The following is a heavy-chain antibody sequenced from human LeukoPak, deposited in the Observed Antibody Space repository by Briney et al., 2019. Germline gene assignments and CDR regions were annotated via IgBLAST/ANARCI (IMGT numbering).Heavy chain of an antibody. J-gene: IGHJ6*03. CDR3: ARQATTPVYYYYYYMDV. CDR1: GYSISSGYY. Sequence: SSETLSLTRTVSGYSISSGYYWGWIRQPPGKGLEWIGSIYHSGRTFYNPSLKSRVTISVDTSKNQFSLKLSSVTAADTAVYYCARQATTPVYYYYYYMDVWGKGTTVTISS. V-gene: IGHV4-38-2*02. D-gene: IGHD4-11*01. CDR2: IYHSGRT.